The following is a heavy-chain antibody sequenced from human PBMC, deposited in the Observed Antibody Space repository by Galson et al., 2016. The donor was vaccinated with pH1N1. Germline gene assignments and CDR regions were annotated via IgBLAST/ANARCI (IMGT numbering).Heavy chain of an antibody. CDR3: ARDSEYSGHEGFH. V-gene: IGHV3-30*04. Sequence: SLRLSCAASGFTFTSYAMHWVRQAPGKGLEWVAVILYDGTNEYYADSVKGRFTISRDTTQSTLYMQMNSLRTEDTAVYYCARDSEYSGHEGFHWAQGTLVIFSS. CDR1: GFTFTSYA. CDR2: ILYDGTNE. D-gene: IGHD5-12*01. J-gene: IGHJ4*02.